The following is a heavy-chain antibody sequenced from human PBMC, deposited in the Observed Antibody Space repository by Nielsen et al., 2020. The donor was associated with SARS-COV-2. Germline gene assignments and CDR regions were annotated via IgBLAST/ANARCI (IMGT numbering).Heavy chain of an antibody. J-gene: IGHJ4*02. D-gene: IGHD3-3*01. CDR2: ISSSSSYT. Sequence: GGSLRLSCAASGFTFSDYYMSWIRQAPGKGLEWVSYISSSSSYTNYADSVKGRFTISRDNAKNSLYLQMNSLRAEDTAVYYCARGITIFGVVSHFDYWGQGTLVTVSS. V-gene: IGHV3-11*06. CDR3: ARGITIFGVVSHFDY. CDR1: GFTFSDYY.